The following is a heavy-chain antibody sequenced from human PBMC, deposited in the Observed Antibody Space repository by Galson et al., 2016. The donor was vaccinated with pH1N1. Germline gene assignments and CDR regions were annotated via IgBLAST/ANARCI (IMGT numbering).Heavy chain of an antibody. V-gene: IGHV3-30-3*01. CDR2: TSYDGSNK. J-gene: IGHJ6*02. CDR3: ARETPYSSGWGYYYGMDV. Sequence: SLRLSCAASGFTFSTYAMHWVRQAPGKGLGWVALTSYDGSNKYYADSVKGRFTISRDNSKNTLYLEMNSLRAEDTAVYYCARETPYSSGWGYYYGMDVWGQGTTVTVSS. D-gene: IGHD6-19*01. CDR1: GFTFSTYA.